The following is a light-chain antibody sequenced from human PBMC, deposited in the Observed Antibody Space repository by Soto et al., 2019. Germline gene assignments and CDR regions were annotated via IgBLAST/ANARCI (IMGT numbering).Light chain of an antibody. CDR2: PSS. V-gene: IGKV1-12*01. J-gene: IGKJ3*01. CDR1: QGISSW. CDR3: QQAKTFPLT. Sequence: DIQMTQAPSSVSASVGDTVTITFRASQGISSWLSWYQQKPGQATSSLIYPSSSLQSGVPSRFSGSGSGTDFPLNSNNLQPEAFETYYCQQAKTFPLTFGPGPKVVIK.